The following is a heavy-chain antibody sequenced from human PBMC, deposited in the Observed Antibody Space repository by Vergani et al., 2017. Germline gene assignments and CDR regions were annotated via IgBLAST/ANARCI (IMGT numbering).Heavy chain of an antibody. CDR3: TTARYCSGGSCWGYFDY. Sequence: EVQLVESGGGLVQPGGSLRLSCAASGFTFSSYWMSWVRQAPGKGLEWVGRIKSKTDGGTTDYAAPVKGRFTISRDDSKNTLYLQMNSLKTEDTAVYYCTTARYCSGGSCWGYFDYWGQGTLVTVSS. D-gene: IGHD2-15*01. CDR2: IKSKTDGGTT. CDR1: GFTFSSYW. J-gene: IGHJ4*02. V-gene: IGHV3-15*01.